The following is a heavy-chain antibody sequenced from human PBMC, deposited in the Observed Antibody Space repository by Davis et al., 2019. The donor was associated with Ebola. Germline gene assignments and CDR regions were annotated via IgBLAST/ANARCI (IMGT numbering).Heavy chain of an antibody. Sequence: PGGSLRLSCTVSGGSISRGGSYWSWVRQAPGKGLEWVANIKRDGSEKYYVGSVKGRFTVSRDNTKDSLYLQMNSLRADDTAVYYCARDGCSSTSCYIQSAFDLWGQGTMITVSS. V-gene: IGHV3-7*03. CDR1: GGSISRGGSY. D-gene: IGHD2-2*01. CDR2: IKRDGSEK. CDR3: ARDGCSSTSCYIQSAFDL. J-gene: IGHJ3*01.